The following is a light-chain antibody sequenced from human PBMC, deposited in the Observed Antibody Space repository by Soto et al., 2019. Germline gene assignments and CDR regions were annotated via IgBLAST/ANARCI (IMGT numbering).Light chain of an antibody. Sequence: DIPMTQSPSTLSASVGDRVTITCRASQSISNWLAWYQQKPGKAPNLLIYDASSLESGVPSRFSGSGSGTEFTLTIGSLQPDDFATYYCQQYYGLPPLTFGQGTRLEIK. J-gene: IGKJ5*01. CDR2: DAS. CDR1: QSISNW. CDR3: QQYYGLPPLT. V-gene: IGKV1-5*01.